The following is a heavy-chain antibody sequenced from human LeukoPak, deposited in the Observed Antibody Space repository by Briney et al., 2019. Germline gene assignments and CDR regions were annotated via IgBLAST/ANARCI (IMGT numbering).Heavy chain of an antibody. D-gene: IGHD6-19*01. J-gene: IGHJ4*02. CDR1: GFTFSPYS. CDR2: INSIRTT. Sequence: GGSLRLSCAASGFTFSPYSINWIRQAPGKGLEWVSYINSIRTTYYADSVAGRLTITRDNAKNSVYLQINSLRVEDTAVYYCARSVEGRFDYWGQGAVVTVSP. CDR3: ARSVEGRFDY. V-gene: IGHV3-48*01.